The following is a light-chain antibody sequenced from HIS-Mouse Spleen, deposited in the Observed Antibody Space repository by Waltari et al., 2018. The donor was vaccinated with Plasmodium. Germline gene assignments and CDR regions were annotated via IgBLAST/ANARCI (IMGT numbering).Light chain of an antibody. Sequence: QSALTQPASVSGSPGQSITISCTGTSSDVGSYNLVSWYQQHPGKAPKLMIYEGSKRPSGVSNRFSGSKSGNTDFLTISGLQAEDEADYYCCSYAGSSTFVFGGGTKLTVL. CDR2: EGS. CDR1: SSDVGSYNL. J-gene: IGLJ3*02. CDR3: CSYAGSSTFV. V-gene: IGLV2-23*03.